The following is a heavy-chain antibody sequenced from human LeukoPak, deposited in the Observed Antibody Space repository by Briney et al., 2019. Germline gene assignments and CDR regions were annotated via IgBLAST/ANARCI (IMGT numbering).Heavy chain of an antibody. CDR2: ISYDGSNK. D-gene: IGHD6-19*01. CDR3: ARDSLGTSGWYFPFDY. J-gene: IGHJ4*02. CDR1: GFTFSSYA. V-gene: IGHV3-30-3*01. Sequence: GRSLRLSCAASGFTFSSYAMHWVRQAPGKGLEWVAVISYDGSNKYYADSVKGRFTISRDNSKNTLYPQMNSLRAEDTAVYYCARDSLGTSGWYFPFDYWGQGTLVTVSS.